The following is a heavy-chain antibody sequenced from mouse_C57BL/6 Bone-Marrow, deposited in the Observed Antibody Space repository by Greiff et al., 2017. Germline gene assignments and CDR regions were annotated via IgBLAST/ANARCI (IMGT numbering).Heavy chain of an antibody. V-gene: IGHV1-39*01. D-gene: IGHD1-1*01. CDR3: FITTDYAMDY. CDR1: GYSFTDYN. J-gene: IGHJ4*01. CDR2: INPNYGTT. Sequence: EVQLQQSGPELVKPGASVNISCKASGYSFTDYNMNWVKQSNGKSLEWIGVINPNYGTTSYNQKFKGKATLTVDQSSSTAYMQLNSLTSEDSAVYYSFITTDYAMDYWGQGTSVTVSS.